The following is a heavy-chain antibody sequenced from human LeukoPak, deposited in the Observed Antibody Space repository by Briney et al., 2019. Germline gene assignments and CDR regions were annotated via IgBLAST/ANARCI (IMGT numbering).Heavy chain of an antibody. CDR3: AKRNYGSGSYVGGFDY. J-gene: IGHJ4*02. CDR1: GFTFSSYA. CDR2: ISGSGGST. D-gene: IGHD3-10*01. Sequence: PGGSLRLSCAASGFTFSSYAMSWVRQARGKGLEWVSAISGSGGSTYYADSVKGRFTISRDNSKNTLYLQMNSLRAEDTAVYYCAKRNYGSGSYVGGFDYWGQGTLVTVSS. V-gene: IGHV3-23*01.